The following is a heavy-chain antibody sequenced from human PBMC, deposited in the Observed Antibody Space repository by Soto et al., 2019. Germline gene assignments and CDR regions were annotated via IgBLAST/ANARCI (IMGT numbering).Heavy chain of an antibody. CDR1: GFTFTDYY. J-gene: IGHJ3*02. CDR3: ARVRRVAAAGTRVRIGTTAFDI. CDR2: ISSSSSYT. V-gene: IGHV3-11*06. Sequence: QVQLVESGGGLVKPGGSLRLSCAASGFTFTDYYMSWIRQAPGKGLEWVSYISSSSSYTNYADSVKGRFTISRDNAKNTLYLQMTSLRAEDTVVYYCARVRRVAAAGTRVRIGTTAFDIWGQGTMVTVSS. D-gene: IGHD6-13*01.